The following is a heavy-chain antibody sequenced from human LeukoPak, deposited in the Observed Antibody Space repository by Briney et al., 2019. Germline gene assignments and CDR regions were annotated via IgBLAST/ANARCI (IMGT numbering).Heavy chain of an antibody. V-gene: IGHV3-21*01. Sequence: GGSLRLSCAASGFTFISYSMNWVRQAPGKGLEWVSYISSSSSYIYYADSVKGRFTISRDNAKNSLYLQMNSLRAEDTAVYYCARDFDYYDSSGYYAYFQHWGQGTLVTVSS. CDR1: GFTFISYS. CDR2: ISSSSSYI. CDR3: ARDFDYYDSSGYYAYFQH. J-gene: IGHJ1*01. D-gene: IGHD3-22*01.